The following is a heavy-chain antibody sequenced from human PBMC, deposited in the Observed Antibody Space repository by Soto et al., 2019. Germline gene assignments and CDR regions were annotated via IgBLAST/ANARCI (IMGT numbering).Heavy chain of an antibody. V-gene: IGHV2-5*02. Sequence: QITLKESGPTLVKPTQTLTLTCTFSGFSLSRRGFSLSSSVVAVGWSRQPPGKALEWLALIYWDDDKRYSPYLKSRLTITKYTSKNKAVRTITTMVPLETATYFCAHPISCNSPRFNFWGQVTRVTVSS. CDR3: AHPISCNSPRFNF. J-gene: IGHJ4*02. CDR2: IYWDDDK. CDR1: GFSLSRRGFSLSSSVVA.